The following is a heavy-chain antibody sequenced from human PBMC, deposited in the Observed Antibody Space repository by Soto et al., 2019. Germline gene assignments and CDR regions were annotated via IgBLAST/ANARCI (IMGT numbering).Heavy chain of an antibody. V-gene: IGHV3-53*01. Sequence: GSLRLSCAASGXTISSNYMSWVRQAPGKGLEWVSVIYSGGSTYYADSLKCRFTISRDNSKNTLYLQMNSLRAEDTAVYYCARATLDYGDYPRGGMDVWGQGTTVPVSS. CDR2: IYSGGST. CDR1: GXTISSNY. D-gene: IGHD4-17*01. J-gene: IGHJ6*02. CDR3: ARATLDYGDYPRGGMDV.